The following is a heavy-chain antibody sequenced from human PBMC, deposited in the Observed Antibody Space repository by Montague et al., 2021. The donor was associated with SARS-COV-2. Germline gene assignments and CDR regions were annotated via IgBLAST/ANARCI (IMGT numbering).Heavy chain of an antibody. J-gene: IGHJ4*02. CDR2: IYYDGST. CDR3: ARYGSYFEH. CDR1: GGSTRSYY. V-gene: IGHV4-59*03. D-gene: IGHD1-26*01. Sequence: SETLSLTCTVSGGSTRSYYWTWIRHTPGKGLEWIGYIYYDGSTNYNPSLKSRVTMSVDSSKNQFSLRLSSVTAADTAVYYCARYGSYFEHWGQGTLVTVSS.